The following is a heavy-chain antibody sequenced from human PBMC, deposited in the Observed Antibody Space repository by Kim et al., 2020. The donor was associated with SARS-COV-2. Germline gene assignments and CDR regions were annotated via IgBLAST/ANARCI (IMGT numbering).Heavy chain of an antibody. Sequence: YYVDSVKGRFTISRDNAKNSLYLQRNSLRAEDTAVYYCAREDQVWVAFDIWGQGTMVTVSS. D-gene: IGHD2-8*01. V-gene: IGHV3-7*03. CDR3: AREDQVWVAFDI. J-gene: IGHJ3*02.